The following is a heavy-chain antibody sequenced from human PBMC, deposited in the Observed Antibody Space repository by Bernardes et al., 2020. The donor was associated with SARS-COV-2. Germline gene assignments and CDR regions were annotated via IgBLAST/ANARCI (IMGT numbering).Heavy chain of an antibody. CDR3: ARRDHGYSGYDDAFDI. CDR1: GGSFSGYY. CDR2: INHSGST. D-gene: IGHD5-12*01. Sequence: SETLSLTCAVYGGSFSGYYWSWIRQPPGKGLEWIGEINHSGSTNYNPSLKSRVTISVDTSKNQFSLKLSSVTAADTAVYYCARRDHGYSGYDDAFDIWGQGTMDTVSS. V-gene: IGHV4-34*01. J-gene: IGHJ3*02.